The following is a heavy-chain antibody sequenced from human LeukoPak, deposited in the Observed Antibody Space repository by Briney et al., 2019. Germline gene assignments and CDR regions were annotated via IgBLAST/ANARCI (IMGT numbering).Heavy chain of an antibody. CDR1: GITFDYHA. V-gene: IGHV3-33*03. Sequence: GGSLRLSCVVSGITFDYHALSWVRQAPGKGLEWVAVIWSDGSNKYYADSVKGRFTISRDNSKNTLYLQMNSLRAEDTAVYYCANLDYWGQGTLVTVSS. CDR3: ANLDY. J-gene: IGHJ4*02. CDR2: IWSDGSNK.